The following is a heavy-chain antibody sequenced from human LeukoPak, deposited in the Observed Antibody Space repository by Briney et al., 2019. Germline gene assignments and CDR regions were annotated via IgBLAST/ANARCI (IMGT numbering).Heavy chain of an antibody. V-gene: IGHV3-23*01. J-gene: IGHJ5*02. CDR3: AKCDCSSTSCYGGGRNWFDP. CDR2: ISGSGGST. CDR1: GFTFSSYA. D-gene: IGHD2-2*01. Sequence: GGSLRLSCAASGFTFSSYAMSWVRQAPGKGLEWVSAISGSGGSTYYADSVKGRFTISRDNSKNTLYLQMNSLRAEDTAVYYCAKCDCSSTSCYGGGRNWFDPWGQGTLVTVSS.